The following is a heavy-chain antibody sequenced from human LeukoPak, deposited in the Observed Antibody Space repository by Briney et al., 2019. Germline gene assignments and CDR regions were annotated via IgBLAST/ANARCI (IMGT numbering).Heavy chain of an antibody. CDR1: GFPFSSYW. CDR3: ARRYFDY. Sequence: GGSLRLSCVASGFPFSSYWMTWVRQAPGKGLEWVANIKQDGSEKYYVDSVKGRFTISRDNAKDLLYLQMNSLRAEDTAVYYCARRYFDYWGQGTLVTVSS. V-gene: IGHV3-7*03. J-gene: IGHJ4*02. CDR2: IKQDGSEK.